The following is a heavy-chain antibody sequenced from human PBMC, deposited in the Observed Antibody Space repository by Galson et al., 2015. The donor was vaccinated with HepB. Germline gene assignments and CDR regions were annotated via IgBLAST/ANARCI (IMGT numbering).Heavy chain of an antibody. J-gene: IGHJ6*03. D-gene: IGHD3-16*02. CDR1: GFTFSTYW. Sequence: SLRLSCAASGFTFSTYWMNWVRQAPGKGLEWVANIKQDGSEKYYVDSVKGRFTISRDNAKNSLYLQMNSLRAEDTAVYYCARDSPILTSVGGVIRHYMDVWGKATTVTVSS. V-gene: IGHV3-7*01. CDR2: IKQDGSEK. CDR3: ARDSPILTSVGGVIRHYMDV.